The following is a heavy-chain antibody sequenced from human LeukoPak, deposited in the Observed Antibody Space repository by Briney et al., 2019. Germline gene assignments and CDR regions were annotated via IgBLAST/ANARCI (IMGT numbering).Heavy chain of an antibody. CDR2: IYNGGRT. D-gene: IGHD7-27*01. V-gene: IGHV4-4*07. CDR3: ARQIVHWGPAKPVRYGMDV. CDR1: GDSISSYY. Sequence: PSETLSLTCTVSGDSISSYYWSWIRQPAGKGLEWIGRIYNGGRTSYNPSLKSRVTISVDTSKNQFSLKLSSVTAADTAVYYCARQIVHWGPAKPVRYGMDVWGQGTTVTVSS. J-gene: IGHJ6*02.